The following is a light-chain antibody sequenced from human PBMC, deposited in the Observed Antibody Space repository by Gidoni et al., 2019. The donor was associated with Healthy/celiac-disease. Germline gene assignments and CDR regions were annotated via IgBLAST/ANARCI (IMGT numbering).Light chain of an antibody. Sequence: QSALTQPPPVSGPPGQSVTISCTGTSSDVGGYNYVSWYQQHPGKAPNLMIYDVSKRPSGVPDRFSGSKSGNTASLTISGLQAEDEADYYCCSYAGSYTWVFGTGTKVTVL. CDR3: CSYAGSYTWV. V-gene: IGLV2-11*01. CDR1: SSDVGGYNY. CDR2: DVS. J-gene: IGLJ1*01.